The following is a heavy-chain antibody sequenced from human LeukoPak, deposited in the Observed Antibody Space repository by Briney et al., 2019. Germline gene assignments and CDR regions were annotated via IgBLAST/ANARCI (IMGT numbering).Heavy chain of an antibody. V-gene: IGHV3-23*01. CDR1: GFIFSSYA. Sequence: GGSLRLSCAASGFIFSSYAMAWVRQPPGEGLEWVTAITGSGLSTYYADSVRGRFTISRDNSKNTLYLQMNSLRAEDTAVYYCAKDSGIAVAGNFDYWGQGTLVTVSS. CDR2: ITGSGLST. CDR3: AKDSGIAVAGNFDY. J-gene: IGHJ4*02. D-gene: IGHD6-19*01.